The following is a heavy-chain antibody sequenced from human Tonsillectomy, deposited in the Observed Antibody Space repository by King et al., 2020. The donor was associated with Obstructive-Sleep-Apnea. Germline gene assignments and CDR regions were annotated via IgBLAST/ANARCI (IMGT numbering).Heavy chain of an antibody. Sequence: QLVQSGGGLVQPGGSLRLSCAASGFTIGTYWMNWVRQVPGKGLEWVAHINQDGSDKFYVDSVKGRFTISRENAKNLLHLQMNSLRAEDTALYYCARRNDFDIWGQGTMVTVSS. CDR1: GFTIGTYW. CDR2: INQDGSDK. CDR3: ARRNDFDI. J-gene: IGHJ3*02. V-gene: IGHV3-7*03.